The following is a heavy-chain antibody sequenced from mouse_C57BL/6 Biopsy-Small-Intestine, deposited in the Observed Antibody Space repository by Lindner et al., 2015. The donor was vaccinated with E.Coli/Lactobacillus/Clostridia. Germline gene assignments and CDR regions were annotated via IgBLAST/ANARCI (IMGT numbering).Heavy chain of an antibody. D-gene: IGHD3-2*02. CDR2: IYPGDGDT. V-gene: IGHV1-82*01. J-gene: IGHJ2*01. Sequence: QLQESGAELVKPGASVKLSCKASGYAFSSSWMNWVKQRPGKGLEWIGRIYPGDGDTNYNGKFKGKATLTADKSSNTAYMQLSSLTSEDSAVYFCARRAQADYFDYWGQGTTLTVSS. CDR3: ARRAQADYFDY. CDR1: GYAFSSSW.